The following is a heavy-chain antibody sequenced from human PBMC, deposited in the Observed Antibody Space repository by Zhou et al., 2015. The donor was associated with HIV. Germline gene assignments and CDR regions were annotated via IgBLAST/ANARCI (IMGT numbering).Heavy chain of an antibody. V-gene: IGHV1-18*01. Sequence: GQLVQSGPEVKKPGASVKVSCKAYYTFITSGITWVRQAPGQGLEWMGGISTYNINAVYAQKFQGRITMSTDISTTTAYMELRSLRSDDTAVYYCARRGNYFDSGNYRYWFDPWGQGTLVTVSS. CDR2: ISTYNINA. CDR1: YTFITSG. CDR3: ARRGNYFDSGNYRYWFDP. D-gene: IGHD3-10*01. J-gene: IGHJ5*02.